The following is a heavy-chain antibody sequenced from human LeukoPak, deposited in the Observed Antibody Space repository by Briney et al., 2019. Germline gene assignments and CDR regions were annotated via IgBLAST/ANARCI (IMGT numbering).Heavy chain of an antibody. J-gene: IGHJ4*02. CDR1: GFTFSSYA. CDR3: AKDPRVGLRLGELSSVFDY. V-gene: IGHV3-23*01. Sequence: PGGSLRLSCAASGFTFSSYAMSWVRQAPGKGLEWVSAISGSGGSTYYADSVKGRFTISRDNSKNTLYLQMNSLRAEDTAVYYCAKDPRVGLRLGELSSVFDYWGQGTLVTVSS. D-gene: IGHD3-16*02. CDR2: ISGSGGST.